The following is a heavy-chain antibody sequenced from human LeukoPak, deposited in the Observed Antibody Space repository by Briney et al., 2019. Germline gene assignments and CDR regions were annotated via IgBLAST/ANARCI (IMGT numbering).Heavy chain of an antibody. CDR1: GGSFSGFY. J-gene: IGHJ6*03. Sequence: SETLSLTCAVDGGSFSGFYWSWIRQPPGKGLEWIGYIYYSGSTNYNPSLKSRVTISVDTSKNQFSLKLSSVTAADTAVYYCARDSRVVVVPAAMGYYYMDVWGKGTTVTVSS. CDR2: IYYSGST. D-gene: IGHD2-2*01. V-gene: IGHV4-59*01. CDR3: ARDSRVVVVPAAMGYYYMDV.